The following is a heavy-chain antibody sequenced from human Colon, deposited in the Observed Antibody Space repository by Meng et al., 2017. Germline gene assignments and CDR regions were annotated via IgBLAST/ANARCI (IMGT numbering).Heavy chain of an antibody. CDR1: SGSISSYY. V-gene: IGHV4-4*07. J-gene: IGHJ3*02. Sequence: SETLSLTCTVPSGSISSYYWSWIRQPVGKGLELVGRIYSSGSAIYNPSLKGRVTMSVDTSKNEFSLRLSSVTAADTAVYYCAKYLVRGNIIQGHDAFDMWGQGTMVTVSS. D-gene: IGHD3-10*01. CDR3: AKYLVRGNIIQGHDAFDM. CDR2: IYSSGSA.